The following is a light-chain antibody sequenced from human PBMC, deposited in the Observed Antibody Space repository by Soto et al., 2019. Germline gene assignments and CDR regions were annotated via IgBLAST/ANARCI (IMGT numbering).Light chain of an antibody. J-gene: IGLJ1*01. CDR2: EVS. CDR1: SSDVGGYNY. CDR3: SSYTRSSTSYV. V-gene: IGLV2-14*01. Sequence: QSALTQPASVSGSPGQSITISCPGTSSDVGGYNYVSWYQQHPGKAPKLMIYEVSNRPSRVSNRFSGSKSGNTASLTISGLQAEDEADYYCSSYTRSSTSYVFGTGTKLTVL.